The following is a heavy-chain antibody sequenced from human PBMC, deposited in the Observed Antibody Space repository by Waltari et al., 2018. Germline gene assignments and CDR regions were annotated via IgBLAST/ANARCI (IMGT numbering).Heavy chain of an antibody. CDR2: INPYSGGT. CDR1: GYTFTDYY. V-gene: IGHV1-2*02. Sequence: QVQLVQSGAEVKKPGASVMVSCRTSGYTFTDYYMHWVRHAPGQGLEWMGWINPYSGGTNFAQKFQGRVTMTRDTSVNTVYMDLNRLGSDDTAVYYCARDGGLDHWGQGTLVTVSS. CDR3: ARDGGLDH. D-gene: IGHD3-3*01. J-gene: IGHJ4*02.